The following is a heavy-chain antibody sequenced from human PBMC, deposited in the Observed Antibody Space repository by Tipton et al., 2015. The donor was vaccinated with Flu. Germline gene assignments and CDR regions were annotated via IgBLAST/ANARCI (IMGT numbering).Heavy chain of an antibody. CDR3: AKELGYCSSTTCYKPFDY. CDR2: VSGSGAYT. V-gene: IGHV3-23*01. D-gene: IGHD2-2*02. J-gene: IGHJ4*02. CDR1: GFTLSNYA. Sequence: SLRLSCAASGFTLSNYALSWVRQAPGKGLEWVSSVSGSGAYTYYADSVKGRFTISRDNSKNTLYLQMNSLRAEDTAVYYCAKELGYCSSTTCYKPFDYWGQGTLVTVSS.